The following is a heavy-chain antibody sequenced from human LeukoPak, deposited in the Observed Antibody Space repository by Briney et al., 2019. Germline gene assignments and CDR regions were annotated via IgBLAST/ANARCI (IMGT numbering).Heavy chain of an antibody. Sequence: GGSLRLSCAASGFTFTTYWMTWVRQAPGKGLEWVSAIGGSGGKTHYAESVRGRFTISRDNSKNTLSLQMTSLRAEDTAIYYCARDGYNNYWYIDFWGQGTLVTVSS. CDR2: IGGSGGKT. CDR3: ARDGYNNYWYIDF. V-gene: IGHV3-23*01. J-gene: IGHJ4*02. CDR1: GFTFTTYW. D-gene: IGHD5-12*01.